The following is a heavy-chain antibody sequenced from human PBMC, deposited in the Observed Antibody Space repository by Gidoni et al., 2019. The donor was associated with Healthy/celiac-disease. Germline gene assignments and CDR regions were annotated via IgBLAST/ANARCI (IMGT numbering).Heavy chain of an antibody. CDR1: GFTFSSYS. J-gene: IGHJ6*02. D-gene: IGHD1-26*01. CDR2: ISSSSSYI. Sequence: EVQLVESGGGLVKPGGSLRLSCAASGFTFSSYSMNWVRQAPGKGLEWVLSISSSSSYIYYADSVKGRFTISSDNAKNSLYLQMNSLRAEDTAVYYCARDRWELLHYYYYGMDVWGQGTTVTVSS. CDR3: ARDRWELLHYYYYGMDV. V-gene: IGHV3-21*01.